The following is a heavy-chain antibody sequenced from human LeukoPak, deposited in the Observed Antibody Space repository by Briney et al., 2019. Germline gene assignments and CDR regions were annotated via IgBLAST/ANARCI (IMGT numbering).Heavy chain of an antibody. V-gene: IGHV1-2*02. CDR3: ANNEAGISGSYRFGY. D-gene: IGHD1-26*01. J-gene: IGHJ4*02. Sequence: EASVKVSCEASGYTFTGYYMHWVRQAPGQGLEWMGWINPNSGGTNYQGRVTMTRDTSISTAYMELSRLRSDDTAVYYCANNEAGISGSYRFGYWGQGTLVTVSS. CDR2: INPNSGGT. CDR1: GYTFTGYY.